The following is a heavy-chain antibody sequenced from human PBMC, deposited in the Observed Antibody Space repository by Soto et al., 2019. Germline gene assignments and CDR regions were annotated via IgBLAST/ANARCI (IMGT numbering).Heavy chain of an antibody. CDR1: GGTFSSYA. CDR2: IIPIFGTA. Sequence: SVKVSCKASGGTFSSYAISWVRQAPGQGLEWMGGIIPIFGTANYAQKFQGRVTITADKSTRTAYMQLSSLRSEDTAVYCCARDVTRTGYFDYWGQGTLVTVSS. D-gene: IGHD4-17*01. V-gene: IGHV1-69*06. J-gene: IGHJ4*02. CDR3: ARDVTRTGYFDY.